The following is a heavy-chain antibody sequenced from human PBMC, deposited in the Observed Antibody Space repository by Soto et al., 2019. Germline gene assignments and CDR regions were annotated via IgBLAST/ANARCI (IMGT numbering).Heavy chain of an antibody. CDR2: ISGTGYNT. D-gene: IGHD6-13*01. CDR1: GFTFTSYA. J-gene: IGHJ4*02. Sequence: EVQLLESGGGLVQPGGSLRLSCAASGFTFTSYAMNWVRLAPGKGLEWVSGISGTGYNTYYADSVKGRFTISRDNTKNTLYLQMNSLRAEDTAVYYCAKAGFSSSWSPTYLDYWGQGTLVTVSS. CDR3: AKAGFSSSWSPTYLDY. V-gene: IGHV3-23*01.